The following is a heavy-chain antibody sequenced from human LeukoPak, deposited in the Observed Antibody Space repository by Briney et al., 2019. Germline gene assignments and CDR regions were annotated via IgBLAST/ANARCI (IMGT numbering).Heavy chain of an antibody. J-gene: IGHJ4*02. V-gene: IGHV3-66*01. CDR2: TFGGGSA. D-gene: IGHD1-1*01. CDR1: GFTVSSNY. Sequence: GGSLRLSCAASGFTVSSNYMSWVRQAPGKGLEWVSVTFGGGSANYADSVKGRFTISRDNSKDTLYLQMNSLRAEDTAVYYCARVRSQLEIDSWGQGTLVTVSS. CDR3: ARVRSQLEIDS.